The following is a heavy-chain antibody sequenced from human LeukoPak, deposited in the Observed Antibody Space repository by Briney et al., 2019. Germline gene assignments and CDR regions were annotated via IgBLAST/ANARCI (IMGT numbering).Heavy chain of an antibody. Sequence: SETLSLTCTVSGGSISNYYWSWIRQPPGKGLEWVGYIYYSGSTYYNPSLKSRVTISVDTSKNQFSLKLSSVTAADTAVYYCARAVVVTALNSYYFDYWGQGTLVTVSS. CDR2: IYYSGST. CDR1: GGSISNYY. D-gene: IGHD2-21*02. CDR3: ARAVVVTALNSYYFDY. V-gene: IGHV4-59*12. J-gene: IGHJ4*02.